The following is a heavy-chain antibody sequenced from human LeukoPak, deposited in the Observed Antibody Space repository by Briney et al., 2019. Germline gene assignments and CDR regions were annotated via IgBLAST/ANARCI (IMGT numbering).Heavy chain of an antibody. V-gene: IGHV3-43*02. Sequence: GGSLRLSCAASGLNLDAYAMHWVRQAPGKSLEWVSLISGDGTITYYADSVKGRFTISRDNSKNSLFLEMNSLRSEDTALYYCAKDTPLFYHYYGIDVWGQGTTVTVSS. CDR2: ISGDGTIT. J-gene: IGHJ6*02. CDR3: AKDTPLFYHYYGIDV. CDR1: GLNLDAYA.